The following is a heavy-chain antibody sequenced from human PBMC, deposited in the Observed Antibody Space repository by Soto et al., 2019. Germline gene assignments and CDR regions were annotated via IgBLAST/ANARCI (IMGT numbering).Heavy chain of an antibody. V-gene: IGHV1-8*01. CDR1: GYTFTSYD. CDR3: AKGVGPTSRFDY. CDR2: MNPNSGNT. J-gene: IGHJ4*02. Sequence: ASVKVSCKASGYTFTSYDINWVRQATGQGLEWMGWMNPNSGNTGYAQKFQGRVTMTRNTSISTAYMELNSLRGDDTALYYCAKGVGPTSRFDYWGQGTLVTVSS. D-gene: IGHD1-26*01.